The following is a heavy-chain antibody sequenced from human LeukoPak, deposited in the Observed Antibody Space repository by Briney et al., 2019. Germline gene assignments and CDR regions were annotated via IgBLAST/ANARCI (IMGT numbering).Heavy chain of an antibody. V-gene: IGHV3-23*01. Sequence: PGGSLRLSCAASGYTFSSYAMSWVRQAPGKGLEWVSAISGSGSTYYADSVKGRFTISRDNSKNTLYLQMNSLRAEDTAVYYCAKDRRFGELSWYFDYWGQGTLVTVSS. CDR3: AKDRRFGELSWYFDY. D-gene: IGHD3-10*01. CDR1: GYTFSSYA. J-gene: IGHJ4*02. CDR2: ISGSGST.